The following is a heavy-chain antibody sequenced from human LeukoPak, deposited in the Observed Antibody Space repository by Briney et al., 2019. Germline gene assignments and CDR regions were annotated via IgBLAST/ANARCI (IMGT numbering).Heavy chain of an antibody. D-gene: IGHD3-10*01. Sequence: KPSETLSLTRAVYGGSFSGYYWSWIRQPPGKGLEWIGEINHSGSTNYNPSLKSRVTISVDTSKNQFSLKLSSVTAADTAVYYCARGKYYGSGSYYNDYWGQGTLVTVSS. CDR2: INHSGST. V-gene: IGHV4-34*01. CDR3: ARGKYYGSGSYYNDY. J-gene: IGHJ4*02. CDR1: GGSFSGYY.